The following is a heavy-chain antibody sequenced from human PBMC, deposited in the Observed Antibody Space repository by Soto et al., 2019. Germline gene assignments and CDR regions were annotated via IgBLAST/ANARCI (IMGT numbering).Heavy chain of an antibody. D-gene: IGHD2-2*01. CDR3: ASGRSRDGLPDFDY. CDR1: GFTFSSYA. J-gene: IGHJ4*02. V-gene: IGHV3-30-3*01. CDR2: ISYDGSNK. Sequence: GGSLRLSCAASGFTFSSYAMHWVRQAPGKGLEWVAVISYDGSNKYYADSVKGRFTISRDNSKNTLYLQMNSLRAEDTAVYYCASGRSRDGLPDFDYWGQGTLVTVSS.